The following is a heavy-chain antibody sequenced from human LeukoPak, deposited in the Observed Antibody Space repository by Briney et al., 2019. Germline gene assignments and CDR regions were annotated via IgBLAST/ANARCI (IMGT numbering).Heavy chain of an antibody. D-gene: IGHD2-2*01. V-gene: IGHV3-30*02. Sequence: GGSLRLSCVASGVTFSSYGMHWVRQAPGKGLEWVAFIRYDGSNEYYIDSVKGRFTLSRDNSKNTLYLQMNSLRAEDTAVYYCATSIVVVPAAMVRPSDYWGQGTLVTVSS. CDR2: IRYDGSNE. J-gene: IGHJ4*02. CDR3: ATSIVVVPAAMVRPSDY. CDR1: GVTFSSYG.